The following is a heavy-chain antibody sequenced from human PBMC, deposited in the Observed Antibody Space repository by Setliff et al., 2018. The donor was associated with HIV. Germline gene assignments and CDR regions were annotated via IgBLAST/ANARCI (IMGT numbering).Heavy chain of an antibody. CDR3: AKASGSYYRGDAFDI. J-gene: IGHJ3*02. CDR1: GFTFSSYA. V-gene: IGHV3-23*01. Sequence: GGSLRLSCAASGFTFSSYAMSWVRQAPGKGLEWVSDVSGSGGSTYYADSVKGRFTISRDNAKNTLYLQMNSLRAEDTAVYYCAKASGSYYRGDAFDIWGQETMVTVSS. CDR2: VSGSGGST. D-gene: IGHD1-26*01.